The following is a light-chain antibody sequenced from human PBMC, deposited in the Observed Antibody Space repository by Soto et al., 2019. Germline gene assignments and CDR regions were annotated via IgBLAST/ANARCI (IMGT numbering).Light chain of an antibody. CDR3: NSYRHSTTLV. V-gene: IGLV2-14*01. Sequence: QSALTQPASVSRSPGQSITISCTGTSSDVGGYNSVSWFQQHPSKAPKLIIYEVSHRPSGVSIRFSGSKSGNTASLTISGPQAEDEADYYCNSYRHSTTLVFGTGTKLTVL. CDR2: EVS. J-gene: IGLJ1*01. CDR1: SSDVGGYNS.